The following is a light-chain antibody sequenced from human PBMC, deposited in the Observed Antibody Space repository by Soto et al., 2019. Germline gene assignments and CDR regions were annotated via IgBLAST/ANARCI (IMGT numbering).Light chain of an antibody. Sequence: EIVLTQSPGTLSVSPGERATLSCRASQTISSNYLAWDQQKPGQAPSLLIYGTSSRATGIPDRFSGSGSGTDFTLTISSLDPEDSAIYYCQQYGSWTFGQGTKVEIK. J-gene: IGKJ1*01. CDR3: QQYGSWT. V-gene: IGKV3-20*01. CDR1: QTISSNY. CDR2: GTS.